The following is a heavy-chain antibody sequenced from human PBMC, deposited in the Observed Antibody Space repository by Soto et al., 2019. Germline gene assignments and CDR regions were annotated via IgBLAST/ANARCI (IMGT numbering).Heavy chain of an antibody. CDR1: GFTFSGYG. CDR2: ISYEGSNK. V-gene: IGHV3-30*18. J-gene: IGHJ6*02. D-gene: IGHD3-10*01. Sequence: QVQLVESGGGVVQLGRSLRLSGAASGFTFSGYGMHWFRQAPGKGLEWVAVISYEGSNKYYADSVKGRFTISRDNSKNTLYLQMNSLRAEDTAVYYCAKDQAPPYGSAPRVVTNYYGMDVWGQGTTVTVSS. CDR3: AKDQAPPYGSAPRVVTNYYGMDV.